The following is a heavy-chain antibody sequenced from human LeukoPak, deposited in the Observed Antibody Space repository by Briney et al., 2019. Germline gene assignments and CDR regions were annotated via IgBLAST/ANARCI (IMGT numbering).Heavy chain of an antibody. V-gene: IGHV3-15*01. Sequence: GGSLRLPCAASGFTFSNAWMSWVRQAPGKGLEWVGRIKSKTDGGTTDYAAPVKGRFTISRDDSKNTLYLQMNSLKTEDTAVYYCTTGLQWLRDFWSGYYTFDYWGQGTLVTVSS. CDR1: GFTFSNAW. J-gene: IGHJ4*02. D-gene: IGHD3-3*01. CDR3: TTGLQWLRDFWSGYYTFDY. CDR2: IKSKTDGGTT.